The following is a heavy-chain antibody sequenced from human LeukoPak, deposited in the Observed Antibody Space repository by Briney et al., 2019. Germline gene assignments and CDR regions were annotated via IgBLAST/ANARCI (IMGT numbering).Heavy chain of an antibody. CDR3: ARGQDYVWGSYRYTFDY. D-gene: IGHD3-16*02. Sequence: SETLSLTCAVYGGSFSGYYWSWIRQPPGKGLEWIGEINHSGSTNCNPSLKSRVTISVDTSKNQFSLKLSSVTAADTAVYYCARGQDYVWGSYRYTFDYWGQGTLVTVSS. CDR1: GGSFSGYY. V-gene: IGHV4-34*01. J-gene: IGHJ4*02. CDR2: INHSGST.